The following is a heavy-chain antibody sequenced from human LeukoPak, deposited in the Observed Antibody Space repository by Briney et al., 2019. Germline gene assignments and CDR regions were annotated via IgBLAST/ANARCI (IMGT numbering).Heavy chain of an antibody. CDR3: AKEVRGMDV. D-gene: IGHD4-11*01. J-gene: IGHJ6*02. V-gene: IGHV3-30*18. CDR2: ISYDGSNK. CDR1: GFTFSSYG. Sequence: GGSLRLSCAASGFTFSSYGMHWVRQAPGKGLEWVAVISYDGSNKYYADSMKGRFTISRDNSKNTLYLQMNSLRAEDTAVYYCAKEVRGMDVWGQGTTVTVSS.